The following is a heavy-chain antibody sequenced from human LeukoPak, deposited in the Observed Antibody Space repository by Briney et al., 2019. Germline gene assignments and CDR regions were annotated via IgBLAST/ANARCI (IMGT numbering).Heavy chain of an antibody. D-gene: IGHD2/OR15-2a*01. CDR3: TRGQGLYH. V-gene: IGHV3-49*03. CDR2: VRRKVYGGTT. J-gene: IGHJ4*02. Sequence: GGSLRLSCAASGFTFSDSTMSWYRQAPGKGLEWVGFVRRKVYGGTTEYAASVKGRFTISRDDSKSIAYLQMDSLKTEDTAVYYCTRGQGLYHWGQGTLVTVSS. CDR1: GFTFSDST.